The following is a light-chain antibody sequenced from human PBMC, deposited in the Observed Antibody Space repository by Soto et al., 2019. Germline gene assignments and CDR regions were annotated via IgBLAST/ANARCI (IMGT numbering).Light chain of an antibody. J-gene: IGLJ2*01. CDR2: EVS. Sequence: QSALTQPASVSGSPGQSITISCTGTNSDVGTYNYVSWYQQHPGKAPKFVVYEVSDRPSGVSDRFSGSKSGNTASLTIFGLQAEDEADYYCSSYTTSSTLVFGGGTKLTVL. CDR3: SSYTTSSTLV. V-gene: IGLV2-14*01. CDR1: NSDVGTYNY.